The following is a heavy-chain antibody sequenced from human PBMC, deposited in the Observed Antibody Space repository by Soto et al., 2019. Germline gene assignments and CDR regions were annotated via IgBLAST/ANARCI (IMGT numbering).Heavy chain of an antibody. CDR1: GFNFSDYY. J-gene: IGHJ4*02. CDR2: RSTSGRDT. V-gene: IGHV3-11*06. CDR3: ARWLEVLTTSDS. D-gene: IGHD3-22*01. Sequence: GGSLRLSCAASGFNFSDYYMTWIRQAPGKGLEWISYRSTSGRDTEYADSVKGRFLISRDNAKRSLYLQMNSLRVEDTAVYYCARWLEVLTTSDSWGQGTLVTVSS.